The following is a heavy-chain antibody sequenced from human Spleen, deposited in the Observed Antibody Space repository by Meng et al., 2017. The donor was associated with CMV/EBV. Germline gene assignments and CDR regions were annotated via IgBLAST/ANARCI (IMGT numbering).Heavy chain of an antibody. CDR3: ARAPLTFNYFDY. Sequence: GESLKISCAASGFTFSSYAMHWVRQAPGKGLEGVAVISYDGSNKYYADSVKGRFTISRDNSKNTLYLQMNSLRAEDTAVYYCARAPLTFNYFDYWGQGTLVTVSS. D-gene: IGHD4/OR15-4a*01. CDR2: ISYDGSNK. J-gene: IGHJ4*02. CDR1: GFTFSSYA. V-gene: IGHV3-30-3*01.